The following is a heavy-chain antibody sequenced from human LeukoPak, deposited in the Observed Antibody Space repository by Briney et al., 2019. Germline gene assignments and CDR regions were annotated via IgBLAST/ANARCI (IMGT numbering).Heavy chain of an antibody. Sequence: GGSLXLPCAASGFTFSNAWMXXXXXXPXXXXXXXXRIXXXXDGGTTDXXXXXXXXFTIXXDDSKSTLYLQMNSXKTEDTAVYYCTTLTMIRIHEDVWGKGTTVTVSS. V-gene: IGHV3-15*01. CDR3: TTLTMIRIHEDV. J-gene: IGHJ6*04. D-gene: IGHD3-10*01. CDR1: GFTFSNAW. CDR2: IXXXXDGGTT.